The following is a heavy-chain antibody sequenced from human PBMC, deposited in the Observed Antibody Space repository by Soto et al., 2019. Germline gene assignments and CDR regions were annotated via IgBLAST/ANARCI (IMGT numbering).Heavy chain of an antibody. Sequence: KTSETLSLTCAVYGGSFSGYYWSWIRQPPGKGLEWIGEINHSGSTNYNPSLKSRVTVSVDTSKNQFSLKLSSVTAADTAVYYCARARSGRKAPNYYYYYGMDVWGQGTTVTVSS. CDR1: GGSFSGYY. CDR3: ARARSGRKAPNYYYYYGMDV. J-gene: IGHJ6*02. V-gene: IGHV4-34*01. D-gene: IGHD3-3*01. CDR2: INHSGST.